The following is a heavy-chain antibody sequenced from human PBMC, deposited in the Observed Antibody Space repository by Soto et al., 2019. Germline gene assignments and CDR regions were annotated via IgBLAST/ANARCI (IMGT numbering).Heavy chain of an antibody. CDR2: INAGNGNT. CDR1: GYTFTSYS. V-gene: IGHV1-3*01. Sequence: GASVKVSFKASGYTFTSYSIHWVRQAPGQRLEWMGWINAGNGNTKYSQKFQGRVTITRDTSASTAYMELSSLRSEDTAVYYCARGIAAGLNWFDPWGQGTLVTVSS. J-gene: IGHJ5*02. D-gene: IGHD6-13*01. CDR3: ARGIAAGLNWFDP.